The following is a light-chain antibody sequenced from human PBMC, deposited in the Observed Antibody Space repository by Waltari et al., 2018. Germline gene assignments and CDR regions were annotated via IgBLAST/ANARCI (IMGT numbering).Light chain of an antibody. CDR1: QSLRSD. CDR3: LQLSNWPPT. J-gene: IGKJ1*01. CDR2: DAS. V-gene: IGKV3-11*02. Sequence: EIVLTQSPVTLSLSPGDRVTLSCRASQSLRSDLAWYQQKPGQPPRLLIYDASKRATGSPARISGSGSGRDFTLTITSLEPEDFAVYYCLQLSNWPPTLGQGTKVEIK.